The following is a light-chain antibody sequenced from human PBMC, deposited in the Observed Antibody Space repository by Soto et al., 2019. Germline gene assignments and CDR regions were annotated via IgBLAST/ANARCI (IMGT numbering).Light chain of an antibody. CDR2: GAS. CDR3: QQYDGSPRT. Sequence: EIVLTQYPGTLSLSPGETATLSCRASQRVGSRFLAWYQQKPGQAPRLLIYGASNRATGIPDRFSGSGSGTEFTLSISRLEPEDFAMYYCQQYDGSPRTFGQGTKV. J-gene: IGKJ1*01. CDR1: QRVGSRF. V-gene: IGKV3-20*01.